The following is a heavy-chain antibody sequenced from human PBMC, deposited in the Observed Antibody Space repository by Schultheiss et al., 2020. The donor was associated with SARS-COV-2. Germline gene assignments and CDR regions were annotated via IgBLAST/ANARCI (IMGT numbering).Heavy chain of an antibody. CDR1: GGSISSYY. D-gene: IGHD3-22*01. CDR2: INHSGST. J-gene: IGHJ4*02. Sequence: GSLRLSCSVSGGSISSYYWSWIRQPPGKGLEWIGEINHSGSTNYNPSLKSRVTISVDTSKNQFSLRLSSVTGADTAVYYCASRAYNYDGSGCYWGQGTLVTVSS. CDR3: ASRAYNYDGSGCY. V-gene: IGHV4-34*01.